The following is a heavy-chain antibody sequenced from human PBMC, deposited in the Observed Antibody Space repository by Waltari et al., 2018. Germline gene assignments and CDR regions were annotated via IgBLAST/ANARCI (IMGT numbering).Heavy chain of an antibody. J-gene: IGHJ4*02. D-gene: IGHD6-19*01. CDR2: IKGNGYGI. V-gene: IGHV3-74*01. Sequence: EVQLLEAGGDLVQPGGSLRLSCAASGFTFSDSWMHWVRQVPGQGLVWCSRIKGNGYGITYSDSGQGRFTISRDNTKNTVYLQMNSLRVDDTAVYYCSGGEVTGTDFWGQGTLVTVSS. CDR1: GFTFSDSW. CDR3: SGGEVTGTDF.